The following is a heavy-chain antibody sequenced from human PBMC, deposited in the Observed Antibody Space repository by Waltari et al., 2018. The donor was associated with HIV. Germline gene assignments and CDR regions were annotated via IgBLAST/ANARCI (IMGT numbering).Heavy chain of an antibody. CDR1: GGSFSGYY. CDR3: ARGRGHVDTAMVTGYGMDV. D-gene: IGHD5-18*01. V-gene: IGHV4-34*01. Sequence: QVQLQQWGAGLLKPSETLSLTCAVYGGSFSGYYWSWIRQPPGKGLEWIGEINHSGSTNYNPSLKSPVTISVDTSKNQFSLKLSSVTAADTAVYYCARGRGHVDTAMVTGYGMDVWGQGTTVTISS. CDR2: INHSGST. J-gene: IGHJ6*02.